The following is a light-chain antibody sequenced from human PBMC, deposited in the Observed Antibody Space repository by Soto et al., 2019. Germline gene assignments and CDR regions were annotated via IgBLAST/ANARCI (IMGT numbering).Light chain of an antibody. V-gene: IGLV2-8*01. CDR2: EVV. Sequence: QSVLTQHPSASGSPGQSVTISCTGTKNDIGVYDFVSWYQHHPGKAPRLIIYEVVQRPSGVPDRFSGSKPGNTASLTVSGLQAADEADYFCKSYAGSNTYVFGSGTKVTVL. J-gene: IGLJ1*01. CDR3: KSYAGSNTYV. CDR1: KNDIGVYDF.